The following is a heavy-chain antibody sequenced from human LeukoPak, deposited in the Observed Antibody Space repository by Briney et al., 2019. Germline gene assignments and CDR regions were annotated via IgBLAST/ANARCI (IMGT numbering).Heavy chain of an antibody. Sequence: GGSLRLSCAASGFTFSSYSMSWVRQAPGKGLEWVSSISGSGGRIDYADTVKGRFTISRDNPKNTLYLQMNSLRAEDTAVYFCAKRGVVIRVILVGFHKEAYYFESWGQGALVTVSS. D-gene: IGHD3/OR15-3a*01. CDR3: AKRGVVIRVILVGFHKEAYYFES. J-gene: IGHJ4*02. CDR1: GFTFSSYS. CDR2: ISGSGGRI. V-gene: IGHV3-23*01.